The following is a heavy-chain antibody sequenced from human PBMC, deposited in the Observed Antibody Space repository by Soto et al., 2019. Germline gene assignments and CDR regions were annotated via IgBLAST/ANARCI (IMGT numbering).Heavy chain of an antibody. Sequence: ASVKVSCKASGYSFTDYHIHWVRQAPGQGLEWLGRINPKSGGTSTAQKFQGWVTMTTDTSISTASMELTRLTSDDTAIYYCARGASTDCSNGVCSFFYNKDMDVWGQGTTATASS. CDR2: INPKSGGT. J-gene: IGHJ6*02. D-gene: IGHD2-8*01. V-gene: IGHV1-2*04. CDR3: ARGASTDCSNGVCSFFYNKDMDV. CDR1: GYSFTDYH.